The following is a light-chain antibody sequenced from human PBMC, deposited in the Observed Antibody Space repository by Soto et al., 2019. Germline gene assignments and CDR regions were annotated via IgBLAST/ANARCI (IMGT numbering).Light chain of an antibody. Sequence: DIQMTQSPSSLSASVGDTVTITCRASQSISDSLAWYQQKPGRAPNLLIFDASFLQSGVPSRFSGSGSATEFTLTISSLQPDDFATYYCQQYTIYPYTFGQGTKLEIK. J-gene: IGKJ2*01. V-gene: IGKV1-5*01. CDR3: QQYTIYPYT. CDR1: QSISDS. CDR2: DAS.